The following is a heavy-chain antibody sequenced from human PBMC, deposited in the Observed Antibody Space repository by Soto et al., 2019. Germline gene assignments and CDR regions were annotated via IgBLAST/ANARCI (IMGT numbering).Heavy chain of an antibody. D-gene: IGHD3-16*01. CDR1: GFSLSYHV. V-gene: IGHV3-48*02. J-gene: IGHJ5*02. CDR3: ARQINWRDGGA. Sequence: PGGSLSLSSSASGFSLSYHVVNLVRQAPGKGLEWISSVNRGASSLYYAESVKGRFTMSRDDAKNSVYLQMNSLRDEDTAVYYCARQINWRDGGAWGQGTLVTVSS. CDR2: VNRGASSL.